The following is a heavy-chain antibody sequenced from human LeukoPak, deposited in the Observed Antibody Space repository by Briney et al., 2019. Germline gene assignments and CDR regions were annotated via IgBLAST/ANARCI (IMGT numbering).Heavy chain of an antibody. CDR3: AREGRDGYNLWRRPIDY. Sequence: SETLSLTCAVYGGSFSGYYWSWIRQPPGKGLEWIGEINHSGSTNYNPSLKSRVTISVDTSKNQFSLKLSSVTSANTAVYYCAREGRDGYNLWRRPIDYWGQGTLVTVSS. J-gene: IGHJ4*02. CDR2: INHSGST. V-gene: IGHV4-34*01. D-gene: IGHD5-24*01. CDR1: GGSFSGYY.